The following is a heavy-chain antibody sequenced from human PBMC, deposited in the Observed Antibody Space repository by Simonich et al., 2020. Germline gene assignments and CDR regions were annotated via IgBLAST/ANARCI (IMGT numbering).Heavy chain of an antibody. CDR1: GGSTSSSSYY. CDR2: IYYSGGT. V-gene: IGHV4-39*01. Sequence: QLQLQESGPGLVKPSETLSLTCTVSGGSTSSSSYYWGWIRQPPGKGLEWIGSIYYSGGTYYNPSLKGRVTISVDTSKNQFSLKLSSVTAADTAVYYCARHAGFAFDIWGQGTMVTVSS. D-gene: IGHD6-13*01. J-gene: IGHJ3*02. CDR3: ARHAGFAFDI.